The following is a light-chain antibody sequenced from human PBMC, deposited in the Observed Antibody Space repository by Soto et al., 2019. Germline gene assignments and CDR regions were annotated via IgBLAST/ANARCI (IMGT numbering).Light chain of an antibody. CDR1: QSVSIY. Sequence: VFTQSPATPSLSPGERATLSCRASQSVSIYLAWYQQKPGQAPRLLIYDASNRATGIPARLSGSGSGTDFTLTINSLEPEDFAVYYCQQRSYWLTFGQGARLEIK. J-gene: IGKJ5*01. CDR2: DAS. V-gene: IGKV3-11*01. CDR3: QQRSYWLT.